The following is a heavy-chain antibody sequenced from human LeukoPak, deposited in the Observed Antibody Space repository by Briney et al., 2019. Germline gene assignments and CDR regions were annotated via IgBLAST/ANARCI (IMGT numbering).Heavy chain of an antibody. V-gene: IGHV3-30-3*01. Sequence: GGSLRLSCAASGSTFGSYAMHWVRKAPCKGLEWVAVISYDGSNKYYADSVKGRFTISRDNSKNTLYLQMNSLRAEDTAVYYCARDGTSGYAIYGMDVWGQGTTVTVSS. J-gene: IGHJ6*02. CDR2: ISYDGSNK. CDR1: GSTFGSYA. CDR3: ARDGTSGYAIYGMDV. D-gene: IGHD5-12*01.